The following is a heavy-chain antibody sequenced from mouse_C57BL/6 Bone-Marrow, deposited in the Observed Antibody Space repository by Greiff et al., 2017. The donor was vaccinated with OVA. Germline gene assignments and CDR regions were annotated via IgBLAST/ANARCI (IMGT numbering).Heavy chain of an antibody. CDR3: ARQGRFAY. D-gene: IGHD3-3*01. Sequence: EVKLMESGGGLVKPGGSLKLSCAASGFTFSSYTMSWVRQTPEKRLEWVATISGGGGNTYYPDRVKGRFTISRDNAKNTLYLQMSSLRSEDTALYYCARQGRFAYWGQGTLVTVSA. J-gene: IGHJ3*01. CDR2: ISGGGGNT. CDR1: GFTFSSYT. V-gene: IGHV5-9*01.